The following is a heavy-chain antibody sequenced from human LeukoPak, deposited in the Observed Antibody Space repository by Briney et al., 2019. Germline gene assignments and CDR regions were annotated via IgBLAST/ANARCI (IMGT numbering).Heavy chain of an antibody. V-gene: IGHV1-69*06. CDR1: GGTFSSYA. D-gene: IGHD5-12*01. J-gene: IGHJ5*02. Sequence: ASVKVSCKASGGTFSSYAISWVRQAPGQGLEWMGGIIPIFGTANYAQKFQGRVTITADKSTSTAYMELSSLRSEDTAVYYCARTLRGYIGYDTRFDPWGQGTLVTVSS. CDR2: IIPIFGTA. CDR3: ARTLRGYIGYDTRFDP.